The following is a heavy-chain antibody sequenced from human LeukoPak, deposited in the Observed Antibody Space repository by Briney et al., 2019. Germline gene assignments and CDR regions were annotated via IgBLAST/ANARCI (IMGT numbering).Heavy chain of an antibody. V-gene: IGHV3-23*01. CDR3: AKDPLTYYYGSGPNYFDY. D-gene: IGHD3-10*01. J-gene: IGHJ4*02. CDR2: VSGSGGST. Sequence: GGSLRLSCAASGFTFSSYAMNWVRQAPGKGLEWVSTVSGSGGSTYYADSVKGRFTISRDNSKNTVYLQMNSLRAEDTAVYYCAKDPLTYYYGSGPNYFDYWGQGTLVTVPS. CDR1: GFTFSSYA.